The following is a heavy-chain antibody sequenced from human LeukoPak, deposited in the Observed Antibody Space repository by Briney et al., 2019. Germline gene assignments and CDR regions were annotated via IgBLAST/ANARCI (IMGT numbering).Heavy chain of an antibody. J-gene: IGHJ4*02. CDR2: IYYSGST. CDR1: GGSNSSYY. Sequence: SETLSLTCTVSGGSNSSYYWSWIRQPPGKGLEWIGYIYYSGSTNYNPSLKSRVTISVDTSKNQFSLKLSSVTAADTAVYYCARVGALAGYYFDYWGQGTLVTVSS. V-gene: IGHV4-59*01. D-gene: IGHD6-19*01. CDR3: ARVGALAGYYFDY.